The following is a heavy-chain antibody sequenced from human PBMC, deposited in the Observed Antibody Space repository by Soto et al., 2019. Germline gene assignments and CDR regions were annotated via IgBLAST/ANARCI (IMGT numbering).Heavy chain of an antibody. CDR1: GFTFSHYV. CDR3: ARAGCDGGSCYTLVGLRYGMDV. Sequence: QVQLVESGGGVVQPGRSLRLSCAASGFTFSHYVMYWVRQAPGKGLEWVAVISYDGNNKYYADSVKGRFTISRDNSKNTLYLQMNSLRGEDTAVYYCARAGCDGGSCYTLVGLRYGMDVWGQGTTVTVSS. V-gene: IGHV3-30-3*01. CDR2: ISYDGNNK. D-gene: IGHD2-15*01. J-gene: IGHJ6*02.